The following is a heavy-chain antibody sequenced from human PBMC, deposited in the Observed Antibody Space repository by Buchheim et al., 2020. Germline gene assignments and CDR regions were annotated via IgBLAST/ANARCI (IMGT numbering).Heavy chain of an antibody. J-gene: IGHJ4*02. CDR1: GFTFSSYA. V-gene: IGHV3-30-3*01. CDR2: ISYDGSNK. D-gene: IGHD3-16*02. Sequence: QVQLVESGGGVVQPGRSLRLSCAASGFTFSSYAMHWVRQAPGKGLEWVAVISYDGSNKYYAASVKGRFTISRDNSKNTLYLQMNSLRAEDTAVYYCARPRLHLGELSLDYWGQGTL. CDR3: ARPRLHLGELSLDY.